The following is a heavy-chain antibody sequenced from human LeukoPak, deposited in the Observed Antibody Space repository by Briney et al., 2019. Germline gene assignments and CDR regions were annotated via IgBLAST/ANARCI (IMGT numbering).Heavy chain of an antibody. Sequence: GGSLRLSCAAPGFTFSSYSMNWVRQAPGKGLEWVPSISSSSSYIYYADSVKGRFTTSRDNAKNSLYLQMNSLRAEDTAVYYCARDTEDIVVVPAGVDYWGQGTLVTVSS. V-gene: IGHV3-21*01. CDR1: GFTFSSYS. CDR2: ISSSSSYI. J-gene: IGHJ4*02. D-gene: IGHD2-2*01. CDR3: ARDTEDIVVVPAGVDY.